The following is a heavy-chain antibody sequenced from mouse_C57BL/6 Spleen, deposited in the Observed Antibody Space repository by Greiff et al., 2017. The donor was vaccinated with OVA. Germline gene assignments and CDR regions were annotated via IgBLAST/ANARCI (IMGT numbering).Heavy chain of an antibody. CDR3: ARPLITTVVATDAMDY. Sequence: QVQLQQPGAELVKPGASVKLSCKASGYTFTSYWMQWVKQRPGQGLEWIGEIDPSDSYTNYNQKFKGKATLTVDTSSSTAYMQLSSLTSEDSAVYYCARPLITTVVATDAMDYWGQGTSVTVSS. D-gene: IGHD1-1*01. J-gene: IGHJ4*01. CDR1: GYTFTSYW. CDR2: IDPSDSYT. V-gene: IGHV1-50*01.